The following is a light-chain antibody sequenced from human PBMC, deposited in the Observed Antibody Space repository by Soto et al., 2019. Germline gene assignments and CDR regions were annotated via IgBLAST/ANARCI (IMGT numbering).Light chain of an antibody. J-gene: IGKJ2*01. CDR2: ATS. Sequence: DTQMTQSPSSLSSSVGDRVTSTCRASANVRNSLSLYQQKPGKAPKRLISATSSLQTGVPSRFSGGGSGTYFSLTISALQTEEFATYYCLHSYTFPYTCGQETKVEIK. CDR3: LHSYTFPYT. CDR1: ANVRNS. V-gene: IGKV1-39*01.